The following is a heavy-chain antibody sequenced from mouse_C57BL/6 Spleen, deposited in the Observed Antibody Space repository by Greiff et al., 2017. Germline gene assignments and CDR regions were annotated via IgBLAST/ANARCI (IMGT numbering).Heavy chain of an antibody. CDR1: GYTFTSYW. CDR3: TRSWDPYDYDSVNWMAD. V-gene: IGHV1-72*01. D-gene: IGHD2-4*01. J-gene: IGHJ3*01. Sequence: QVQLQQPGAELVKPGASVKLSCKASGYTFTSYWMHWVKQRPGRGLEWIGRIDPNSGGTKYNEKFKSKATLTVDKPASTAYMQLSRLTSEDSAVSYFTRSWDPYDYDSVNWMADWGQGTLVTVSA. CDR2: IDPNSGGT.